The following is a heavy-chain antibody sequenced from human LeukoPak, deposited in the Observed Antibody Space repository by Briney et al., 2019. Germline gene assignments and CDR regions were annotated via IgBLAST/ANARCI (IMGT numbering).Heavy chain of an antibody. J-gene: IGHJ5*02. V-gene: IGHV1-2*02. Sequence: ASVKVSCKASGYTFTGYYTHWMRQAPGQGLEWMGWINPNSGGTNYAQKFQGRVTMTRDTSISTAYMELSRLRSDDTAVYYCARDQWELRSHLDPWGQGTLVTVSS. CDR1: GYTFTGYY. CDR3: ARDQWELRSHLDP. D-gene: IGHD1-26*01. CDR2: INPNSGGT.